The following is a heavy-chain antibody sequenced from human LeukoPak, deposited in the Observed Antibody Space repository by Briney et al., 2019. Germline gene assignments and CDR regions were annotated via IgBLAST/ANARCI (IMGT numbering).Heavy chain of an antibody. D-gene: IGHD2-21*02. V-gene: IGHV3-73*01. CDR1: GFTFSSYS. Sequence: GGSLRLSCAASGFTFSSYSMNWVRQASGKGLEWVGRIRSKANSYATAYAASVKGRFTISRDDSKNTAYLQMNSLKTEDTAVYYCTRPSLAYCGGDCYLNYYMDVWGKGTTVTVSS. J-gene: IGHJ6*03. CDR3: TRPSLAYCGGDCYLNYYMDV. CDR2: IRSKANSYAT.